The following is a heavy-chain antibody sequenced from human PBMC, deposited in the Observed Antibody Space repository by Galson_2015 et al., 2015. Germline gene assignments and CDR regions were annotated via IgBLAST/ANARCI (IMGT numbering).Heavy chain of an antibody. Sequence: SVKVSCKASGYTFTSYAMNWVRQAPGQRLEWMGWINGGNGNTKYSQKFQGRVTMTSDKSASTAYMELSSLRSEDTAVYYCAREEGASGWYYFDYSGQGSLVTVSS. CDR2: INGGNGNT. J-gene: IGHJ4*02. V-gene: IGHV1-3*01. D-gene: IGHD2-15*01. CDR3: AREEGASGWYYFDY. CDR1: GYTFTSYA.